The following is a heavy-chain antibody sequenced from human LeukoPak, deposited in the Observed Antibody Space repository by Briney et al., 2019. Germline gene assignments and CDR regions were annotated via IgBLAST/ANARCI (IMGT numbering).Heavy chain of an antibody. CDR1: GFTFSSYE. J-gene: IGHJ4*02. CDR3: ARDRGYSGYDWGSSFDY. D-gene: IGHD5-12*01. CDR2: ISSSGSTI. V-gene: IGHV3-48*03. Sequence: GGSLRLSCAASGFTFSSYEINWVRQAPGKGLEWVSYISSSGSTIYYADSVKGRFTISRDNAKNSLYLQMNSLRAEDTAVYYCARDRGYSGYDWGSSFDYWGQGTLVTVSS.